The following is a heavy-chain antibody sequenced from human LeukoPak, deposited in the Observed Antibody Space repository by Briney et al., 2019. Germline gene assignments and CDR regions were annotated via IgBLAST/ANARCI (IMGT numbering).Heavy chain of an antibody. CDR2: IYSGGST. J-gene: IGHJ4*02. Sequence: PGGSLRLSCAASGFTVSSNYMSWVRQAPRKGLEWVSVIYSGGSTYYADSVKGRFTISRDNSKNTLYLQMNSLRAEDTAVYYCASGAVAAAELELAYWGQGTLVTASS. CDR1: GFTVSSNY. CDR3: ASGAVAAAELELAY. V-gene: IGHV3-66*01. D-gene: IGHD6-13*01.